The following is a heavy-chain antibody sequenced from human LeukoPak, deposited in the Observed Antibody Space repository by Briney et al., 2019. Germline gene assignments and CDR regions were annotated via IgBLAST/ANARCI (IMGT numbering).Heavy chain of an antibody. CDR1: GFTFSNYW. J-gene: IGHJ4*02. D-gene: IGHD6-13*01. CDR3: ASGQQLGY. V-gene: IGHV3-7*01. Sequence: GGSLRLSCAASGFTFSNYWMSWVRQAPGKGLEWVANIKEDGSEKYYVDSVKGRFTISRDNARNSLYLQMNSLRAEDTAVYYCASGQQLGYWGQGTLVTVSS. CDR2: IKEDGSEK.